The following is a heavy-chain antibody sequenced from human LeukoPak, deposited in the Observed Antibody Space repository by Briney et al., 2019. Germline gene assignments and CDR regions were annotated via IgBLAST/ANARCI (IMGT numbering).Heavy chain of an antibody. V-gene: IGHV3-74*01. CDR2: SNTGGNST. D-gene: IGHD2-15*01. CDR3: VRGKCSGATCYMAGRFDY. CDR1: GFTFRNYR. Sequence: PGVSLRLSCAASGFTFRNYRMEWLRQAPGKGRVWVSRSNTGGNSTNYPHSGTGRLTICRYNAKNTVYLQVSGLRAQATVVYYSVRGKCSGATCYMAGRFDYWGKGTLVTVS. J-gene: IGHJ4*02.